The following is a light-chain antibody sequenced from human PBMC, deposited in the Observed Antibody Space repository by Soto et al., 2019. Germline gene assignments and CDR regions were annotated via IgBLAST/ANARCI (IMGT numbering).Light chain of an antibody. CDR3: QQYNDWPRT. CDR1: QTARSN. J-gene: IGKJ1*01. Sequence: EVVMTQSPATLSLSPGDRATLSCRASQTARSNLAWYQQRSGQAPRVLIHGASTRATGIPDRFIGSGSGTDFTLIISSLQSEDFAVYYCQQYNDWPRTFGQGTQVEIK. V-gene: IGKV3-15*01. CDR2: GAS.